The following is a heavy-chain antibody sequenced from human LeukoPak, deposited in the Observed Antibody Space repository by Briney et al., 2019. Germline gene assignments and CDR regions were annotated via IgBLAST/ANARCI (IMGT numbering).Heavy chain of an antibody. CDR2: IKQDGSEK. CDR1: GFTFSSYW. Sequence: PGGSLRLSCAASGFTFSSYWMSWVRQAPGKGLEWVANIKQDGSEKYYVDSVKGRFTISRDNAKNSLYLQMNSLRAEDTAVYYCARDPVYRYSGSYFHSSYFDYWGQGTLVTVSS. CDR3: ARDPVYRYSGSYFHSSYFDY. V-gene: IGHV3-7*01. D-gene: IGHD1-26*01. J-gene: IGHJ4*02.